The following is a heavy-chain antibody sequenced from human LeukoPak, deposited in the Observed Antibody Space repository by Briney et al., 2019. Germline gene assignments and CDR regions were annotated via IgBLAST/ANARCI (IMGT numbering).Heavy chain of an antibody. V-gene: IGHV1-2*02. CDR3: ARLNGNHFDY. CDR1: GYTFTTYY. D-gene: IGHD1-14*01. CDR2: INPNSGAT. Sequence: VASVKVSCKASGYTFTTYYMHWVRQAPGQGLEWMAWINPNSGATDYAQKFQGRVTMTRDTSTSTAYMELSRLRSDDTAVYYCARLNGNHFDYWGQGTLVTVSS. J-gene: IGHJ4*02.